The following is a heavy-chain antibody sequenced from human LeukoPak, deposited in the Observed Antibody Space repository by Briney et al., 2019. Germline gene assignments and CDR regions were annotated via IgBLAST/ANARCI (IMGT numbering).Heavy chain of an antibody. CDR1: GGSISSYY. V-gene: IGHV4-59*01. CDR2: IFYTGST. D-gene: IGHD3-10*01. CDR3: AKSNGYGLVDI. Sequence: SETLSLTCTVSGGSISSYYWSWIRQPPGKGLEWIGYIFYTGSTNYNPSLKSRVTISVLTSKNRFSLKLSSVTAADTAVYYCAKSNGYGLVDIWGQGTMVTVSS. J-gene: IGHJ3*02.